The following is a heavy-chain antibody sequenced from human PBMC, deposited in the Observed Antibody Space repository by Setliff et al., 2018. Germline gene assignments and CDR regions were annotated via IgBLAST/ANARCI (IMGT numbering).Heavy chain of an antibody. V-gene: IGHV1-69*05. CDR2: TIPNFGTT. CDR3: AREGVDTRSSTDYRYYMDL. J-gene: IGHJ6*03. Sequence: SVKVSCKTSGFSFTSFGFSWVRQAPGQGLEWLGGTIPNFGTTNYAQEFQGRVTIITDESTSTAYMELSSLRFEDTAVYYCAREGVDTRSSTDYRYYMDLWGKGTTVTVSS. CDR1: GFSFTSFG. D-gene: IGHD5-18*01.